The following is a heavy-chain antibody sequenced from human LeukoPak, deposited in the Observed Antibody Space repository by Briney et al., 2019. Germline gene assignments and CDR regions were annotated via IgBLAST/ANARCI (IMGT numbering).Heavy chain of an antibody. D-gene: IGHD2-2*01. V-gene: IGHV3-30-3*01. CDR1: GFTFSSYA. Sequence: GRSLRLSCAASGFTFSSYAMHWVRQAPGKGLEWVAVISYDGSNKYYADSVKGRCTISRDNSKNTLYLQMNSLRAEDTAVYYCARVPRSGYCSSTSCYVYGYWGQGTLVTVSS. CDR3: ARVPRSGYCSSTSCYVYGY. J-gene: IGHJ4*02. CDR2: ISYDGSNK.